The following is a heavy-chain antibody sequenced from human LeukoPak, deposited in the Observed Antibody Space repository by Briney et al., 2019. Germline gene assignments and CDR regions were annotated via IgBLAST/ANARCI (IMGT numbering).Heavy chain of an antibody. Sequence: GSLRLSCAASGFTFSSYAMHWVRQAPGKGLEWVAVTSFDGSEVFFADSVRGRFTISRDNAKNSLYLQMNSLRAEDTAVYYCAREGSYYLDYWGQGTLVTVSS. V-gene: IGHV3-30-3*01. CDR2: TSFDGSEV. CDR1: GFTFSSYA. CDR3: AREGSYYLDY. D-gene: IGHD3-10*01. J-gene: IGHJ4*02.